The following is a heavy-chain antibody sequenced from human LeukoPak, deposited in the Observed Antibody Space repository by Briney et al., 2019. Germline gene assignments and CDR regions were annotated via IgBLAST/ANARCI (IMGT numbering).Heavy chain of an antibody. J-gene: IGHJ3*02. CDR1: GGSVSSYY. Sequence: RSSETLSLTCTVSGGSVSSYYWSWIRQPPGKGLEWIGYIYYSGSTNYNPSLKSRVTISVDTSKNQFPLKLSSVTAADTAVYYCATRVGANPGNNDAFDIWGQGTMVTVSS. CDR3: ATRVGANPGNNDAFDI. V-gene: IGHV4-59*02. D-gene: IGHD1-26*01. CDR2: IYYSGST.